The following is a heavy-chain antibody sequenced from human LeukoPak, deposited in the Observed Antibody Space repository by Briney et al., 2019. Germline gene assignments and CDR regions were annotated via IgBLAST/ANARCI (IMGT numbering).Heavy chain of an antibody. D-gene: IGHD3-10*01. CDR3: ARDGGFGELFAYFQH. J-gene: IGHJ1*01. CDR1: GFTFSSYW. Sequence: GGSLRLSCAASGFTFSSYWMSWVRQPPGKGLEWVANIKQDGSEKYYVDSVKGRFTISRDNAKNSLYLQMNSLRAEDTAVYYCARDGGFGELFAYFQHWGQGTLVTVSS. V-gene: IGHV3-7*03. CDR2: IKQDGSEK.